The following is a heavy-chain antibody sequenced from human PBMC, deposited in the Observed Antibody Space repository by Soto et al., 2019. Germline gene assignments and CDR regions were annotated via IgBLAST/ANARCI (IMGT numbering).Heavy chain of an antibody. CDR3: ARMGGDYYDSSGHGYFFEY. V-gene: IGHV4-30-2*01. D-gene: IGHD3-22*01. CDR1: GGSISVGDYS. Sequence: QLQLQESGSGLVRPSQTLSLTCDVSGGSISVGDYSWSWLRQPPGKGLEWIGYIYHSETTYYNPSLKSRVTVSVEGSKSQVSLKLTSVTAADTAVYYCARMGGDYYDSSGHGYFFEYWGQGTLVTVSS. J-gene: IGHJ4*02. CDR2: IYHSETT.